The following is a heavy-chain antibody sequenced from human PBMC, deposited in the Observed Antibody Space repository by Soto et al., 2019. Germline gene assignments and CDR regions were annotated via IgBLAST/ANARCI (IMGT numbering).Heavy chain of an antibody. Sequence: EVQLVESGGGLVQPGGSLRLSCAASGFTFSSYSMNWVRQAPGKGLEWVSYISSSSSTIYYADSVKGRFTISRDNAKNSLYLQMNSLRAEDTAVYYCARDKGRSPLDYWGQVTLVTVSS. D-gene: IGHD2-15*01. CDR1: GFTFSSYS. CDR2: ISSSSSTI. J-gene: IGHJ4*02. CDR3: ARDKGRSPLDY. V-gene: IGHV3-48*01.